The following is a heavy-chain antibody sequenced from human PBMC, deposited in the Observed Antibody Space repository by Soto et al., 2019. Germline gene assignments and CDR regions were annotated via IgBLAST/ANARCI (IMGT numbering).Heavy chain of an antibody. CDR3: ARVRTTGGYDLDY. CDR1: GFTFSDHY. CDR2: SRNKANGYTT. J-gene: IGHJ4*02. D-gene: IGHD5-12*01. V-gene: IGHV3-72*01. Sequence: VHLVESGGGLVQPGGSLRLSCAVSGFTFSDHYMDWVRQAPGKGLEWLGRSRNKANGYTTIYAASVKDRFTISRDDSKDSLVLQMNSLKTEDTAVYHCARVRTTGGYDLDYWGQGPMITCSS.